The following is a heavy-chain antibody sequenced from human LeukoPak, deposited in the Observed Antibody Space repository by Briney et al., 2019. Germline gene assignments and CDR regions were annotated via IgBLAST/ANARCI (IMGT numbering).Heavy chain of an antibody. V-gene: IGHV3-7*01. CDR1: GFTFNKSW. CDR2: IKEDGTQK. J-gene: IGHJ4*02. Sequence: GGSLRLSCAASGFTFNKSWMSWVRQAPGKGPEWVANIKEDGTQKYYVDSVRGRFTISRDNAENSLYLQMNSLRAEDTAVYYCARTREQWQVLDYWGPGTPVTVSS. D-gene: IGHD6-19*01. CDR3: ARTREQWQVLDY.